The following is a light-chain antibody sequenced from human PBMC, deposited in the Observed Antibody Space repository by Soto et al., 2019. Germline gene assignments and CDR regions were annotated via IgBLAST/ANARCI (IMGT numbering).Light chain of an antibody. CDR2: EVS. CDR1: SSDVGGYNY. Sequence: QSALTQPPSASGSPGQSVTISCTGTSSDVGGYNYVSWYQQYSGKAPKLMIYEVSKRPSGVPDRFSGSKSGNTASLTVSGLQPEDEADYYCSSYAGSNNFVLFGGGTKLTVL. V-gene: IGLV2-8*01. J-gene: IGLJ2*01. CDR3: SSYAGSNNFVL.